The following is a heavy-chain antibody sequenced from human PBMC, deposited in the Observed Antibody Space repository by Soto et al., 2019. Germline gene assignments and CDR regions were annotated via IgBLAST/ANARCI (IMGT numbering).Heavy chain of an antibody. J-gene: IGHJ3*02. CDR1: GGSFSDYY. V-gene: IGHV4-34*01. D-gene: IGHD6-13*01. CDR3: ARRAPSGYSSSWFRGNAFDI. CDR2: INHSGST. Sequence: PSETLSLTCAVYGGSFSDYYWSWIRQPSGKGLEWIGEINHSGSTNYNPSLKSRVTISVDTSKNQFSLKLTSVTAADTAVYYCARRAPSGYSSSWFRGNAFDIWGQGTMVT.